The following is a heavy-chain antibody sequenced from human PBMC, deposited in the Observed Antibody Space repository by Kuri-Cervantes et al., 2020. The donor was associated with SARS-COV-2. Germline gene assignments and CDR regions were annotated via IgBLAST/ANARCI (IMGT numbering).Heavy chain of an antibody. J-gene: IGHJ4*02. D-gene: IGHD6-19*01. CDR2: ISGSGGST. CDR1: GFTFSSYS. Sequence: ETLSLTCAASGFTFSSYSMNWVRQAPGKGLEWVSAISGSGGSTYYADPVKGRFTISRDNSKNTLYLQMNSLRAEDTAVYYCARVVHSSGWPHFDYWGQGTLVTVSS. V-gene: IGHV3-23*01. CDR3: ARVVHSSGWPHFDY.